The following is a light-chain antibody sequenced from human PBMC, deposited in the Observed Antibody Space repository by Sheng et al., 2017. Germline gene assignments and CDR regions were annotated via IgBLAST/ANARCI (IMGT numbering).Light chain of an antibody. CDR3: QQYGSSAIT. CDR1: QSFSFC. Sequence: EIVLTQSPATLSLSPGERATLSCRASQSFSFCLAWNQQKPGQAPRLLIHDASNRATGIPDRFSGSGSGTDFTLTISRLETEDFAVYYCQQYGSSAITFGQGTRLEIK. V-gene: IGKV3-20*01. J-gene: IGKJ5*01. CDR2: DAS.